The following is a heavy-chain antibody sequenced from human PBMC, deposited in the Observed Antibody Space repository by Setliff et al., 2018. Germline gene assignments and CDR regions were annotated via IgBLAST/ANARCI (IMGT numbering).Heavy chain of an antibody. CDR1: GGSVRGYY. J-gene: IGHJ6*03. CDR3: ARASSGWYSAYYYYMDV. V-gene: IGHV4-59*08. CDR2: MYYSGDT. D-gene: IGHD6-19*01. Sequence: SETLSLTCTVSGGSVRGYYWSWIRQPPGKGLEWIGYMYYSGDTNYNPSLKSRVTISVDTSKNQFSLNLTSVTAADTAVYYCARASSGWYSAYYYYMDVWGKGTTVTVSS.